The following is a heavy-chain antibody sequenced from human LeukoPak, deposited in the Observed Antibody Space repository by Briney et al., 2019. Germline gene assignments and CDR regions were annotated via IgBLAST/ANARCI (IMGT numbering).Heavy chain of an antibody. D-gene: IGHD7-27*01. CDR1: GFTFSTYA. J-gene: IGHJ4*02. V-gene: IGHV3-21*06. Sequence: PGGSLRLSCAASGFTFSTYAMIWVRQAPGKGLEWVSSISGSSGHIYYADSVKGRFTTSRDNAKNSLYLQMNSLRAEDTAVYYCAQDYLGYWGQGTLVTVSS. CDR2: ISGSSGHI. CDR3: AQDYLGY.